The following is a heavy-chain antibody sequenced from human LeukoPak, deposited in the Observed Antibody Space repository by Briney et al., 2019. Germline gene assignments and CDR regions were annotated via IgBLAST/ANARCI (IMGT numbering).Heavy chain of an antibody. J-gene: IGHJ5*02. Sequence: GGSLRLSCAASGFTFSSYSMNWVRQAPGKGLEWVSYISSSSSTIYYADSVKGRFTISRDNAKNSLYLQMNSLRAEDTAFYYCTREGAAAGTHWFDPWGQGTLVTVSS. D-gene: IGHD6-13*01. CDR1: GFTFSSYS. CDR3: TREGAAAGTHWFDP. CDR2: ISSSSSTI. V-gene: IGHV3-48*01.